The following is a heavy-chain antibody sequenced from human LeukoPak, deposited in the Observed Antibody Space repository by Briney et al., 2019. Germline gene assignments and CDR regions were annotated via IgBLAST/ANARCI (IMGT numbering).Heavy chain of an antibody. V-gene: IGHV4-38-2*02. CDR3: ARGRTDYYGSGSYYY. CDR1: GYSISSGYY. Sequence: SETLSLTCTVSGYSISSGYYWGWIRQPPGKGLEWIGNIYHSGSTDYNPSLKSRVTISVDTSKNQFSLKLSSVTAADTAVYYCARGRTDYYGSGSYYYWGQGTLVTVSS. D-gene: IGHD3-10*01. CDR2: IYHSGST. J-gene: IGHJ4*02.